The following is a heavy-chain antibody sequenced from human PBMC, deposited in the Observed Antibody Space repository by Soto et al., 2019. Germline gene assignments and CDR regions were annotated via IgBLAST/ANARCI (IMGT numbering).Heavy chain of an antibody. D-gene: IGHD5-18*01. Sequence: LSLTCTVSGGSVSSGDYYWSWIRQPPGKGLEWIGYIYYSGNTNYNPSLKSRVIISVDTSKNLFSLKLTSVTAADTAVYYCARIPVDTSMIYWLDPWGQGTLVTVS. V-gene: IGHV4-61*08. CDR1: GGSVSSGDYY. CDR3: ARIPVDTSMIYWLDP. CDR2: IYYSGNT. J-gene: IGHJ5*02.